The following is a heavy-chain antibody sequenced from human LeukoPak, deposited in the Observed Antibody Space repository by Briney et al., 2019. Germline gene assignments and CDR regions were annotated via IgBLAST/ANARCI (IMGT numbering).Heavy chain of an antibody. V-gene: IGHV3-74*01. CDR2: VNGDGSST. CDR1: GFTFSSFW. J-gene: IGHJ3*02. CDR3: ARPQHGDLYAFDI. Sequence: GGSLRLSCAASGFTFSSFWMHWVRQAPGKGLVWVSRVNGDGSSTTYADSVKGRFTISRDSAKNTVYLQMNSLRAEDTAVYYCARPQHGDLYAFDIWGHGTMVTVPS. D-gene: IGHD4-17*01.